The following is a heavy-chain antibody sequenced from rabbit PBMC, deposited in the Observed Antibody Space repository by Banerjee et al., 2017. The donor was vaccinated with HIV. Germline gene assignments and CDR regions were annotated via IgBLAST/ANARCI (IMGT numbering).Heavy chain of an antibody. CDR1: GFSFSSGYD. Sequence: QEQLEESGGDLVKPEGSLTLTCTASGFSFSSGYDMSWVRQAPGKGLEWIGYIYRSGSTYYASWAKGRFTISKTSSTTVTLQMTSLTAADTASYFCARDLAGVIGWNFNLWGQGTLVTVS. D-gene: IGHD4-1*01. CDR3: ARDLAGVIGWNFNL. V-gene: IGHV1S45*01. J-gene: IGHJ4*01. CDR2: IYRSGST.